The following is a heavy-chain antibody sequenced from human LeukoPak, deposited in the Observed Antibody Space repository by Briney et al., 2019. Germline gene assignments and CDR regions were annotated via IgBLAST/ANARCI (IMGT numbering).Heavy chain of an antibody. V-gene: IGHV3-33*06. CDR2: IWYDGSNK. Sequence: GGSLRLSXAASGFTFSSCGMHWVRQSPGKGLEWVAVIWYDGSNKYYADSVKGRFTISRDNSKNTLYLQMNSLRAEDTAVYYCAKDSWSSSTWGQGTLVTVSS. CDR1: GFTFSSCG. D-gene: IGHD6-6*01. J-gene: IGHJ4*02. CDR3: AKDSWSSST.